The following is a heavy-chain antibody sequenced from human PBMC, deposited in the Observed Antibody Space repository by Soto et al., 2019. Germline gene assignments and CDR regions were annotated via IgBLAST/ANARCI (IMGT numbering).Heavy chain of an antibody. Sequence: QVQLQESGPGLVRPSQTLSLTCTVSAGSISTINYYWSSSRQHPEKGMEGIGYLSYSGCTFYHSSLKSLVTISLDTSKKQCSLSLTSVTAADTAVYYFARVAKLDGVDPWGHGTMVTVSS. D-gene: IGHD2-21*02. CDR3: ARVAKLDGVDP. CDR2: LSYSGCT. CDR1: AGSISTINYY. J-gene: IGHJ3*01. V-gene: IGHV4-31*01.